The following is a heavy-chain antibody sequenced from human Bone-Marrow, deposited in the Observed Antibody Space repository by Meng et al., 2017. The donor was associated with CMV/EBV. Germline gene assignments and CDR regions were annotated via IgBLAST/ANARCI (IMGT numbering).Heavy chain of an antibody. CDR2: ISAYNGNT. J-gene: IGHJ6*02. V-gene: IGHV1-18*01. Sequence: ASVKVSCKASGYTFTSYGISWVRQAPGQGLEWMGWISAYNGNTNYAQKLQGRVTMTTDTSTSTAYMELRSLRSDDTAVYYCARDYQYSSSWYTYYYYYGMDVWGQGTTVTVSS. CDR3: ARDYQYSSSWYTYYYYYGMDV. D-gene: IGHD6-13*01. CDR1: GYTFTSYG.